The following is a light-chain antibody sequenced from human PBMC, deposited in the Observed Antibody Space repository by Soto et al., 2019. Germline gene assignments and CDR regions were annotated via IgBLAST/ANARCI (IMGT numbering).Light chain of an antibody. J-gene: IGKJ5*01. CDR2: GAS. V-gene: IGKV3-20*01. CDR3: QQYDNSPIT. Sequence: EIVLKQSPDTMSLSPGVRATLSCRASQSVSSSYLAWYQQKPGQAHRLLIYGASSRATGIPDRFSGTGSETDFTLTISRLEPEDFAVYYCQQYDNSPITFGQGTRLEIK. CDR1: QSVSSSY.